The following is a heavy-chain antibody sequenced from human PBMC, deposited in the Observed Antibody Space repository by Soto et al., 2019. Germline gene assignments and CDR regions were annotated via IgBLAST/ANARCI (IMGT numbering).Heavy chain of an antibody. Sequence: PGGSLRLSCAASGFTFSSYGMHWVRQAPGKGLEWVAVISYDGSNKYYADSVKGRFTISRDNSKNTLYLQMNSLRAEDTAVYYCAKVRYYDFWPNDYWGQGTLVTVSS. CDR1: GFTFSSYG. J-gene: IGHJ4*02. V-gene: IGHV3-30*18. CDR2: ISYDGSNK. D-gene: IGHD3-3*01. CDR3: AKVRYYDFWPNDY.